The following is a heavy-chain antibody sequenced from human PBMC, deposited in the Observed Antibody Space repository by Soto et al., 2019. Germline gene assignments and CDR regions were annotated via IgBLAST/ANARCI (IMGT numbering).Heavy chain of an antibody. CDR2: IKQDGSEK. D-gene: IGHD3-3*01. CDR3: AREDAYYDFWSGYYTLDY. J-gene: IGHJ4*02. CDR1: GFTFSSYW. Sequence: EVQLVESGGGLVQPGGSLRLSCAASGFTFSSYWMSWVRQAPGKGLEWVANIKQDGSEKYYVDSVKGRFTISRDNAKNSLYLHMNSLRAEDTAVYYCAREDAYYDFWSGYYTLDYWGQGTLVTVSS. V-gene: IGHV3-7*01.